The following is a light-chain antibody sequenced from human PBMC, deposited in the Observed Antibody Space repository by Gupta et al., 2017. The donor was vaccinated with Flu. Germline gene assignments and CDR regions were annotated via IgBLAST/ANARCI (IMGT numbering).Light chain of an antibody. CDR3: QQRANWPLIT. CDR2: DTS. J-gene: IGKJ5*01. Sequence: ERATLSCRTSQSVNDYLAWYQQKPGQAPRLLIYDTSDRVPGIPARFSGSGSGTDFTLTISSLEPEDSAVYYCQQRANWPLITFGQGTRLEIK. CDR1: QSVNDY. V-gene: IGKV3-11*01.